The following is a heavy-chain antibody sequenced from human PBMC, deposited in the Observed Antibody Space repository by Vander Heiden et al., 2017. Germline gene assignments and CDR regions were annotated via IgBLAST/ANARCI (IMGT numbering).Heavy chain of an antibody. CDR2: INTYNGIT. Sequence: QVQLVQTGAEVKMLGVSVKISCQASGYTSNNYGFTWVRQAPGQGLECMGWINTYNGITHYAQNVQGRVTMTADTSTTTAYMELRSLRSDDTAVYYCATYSSLIPDYWSQGTLVTVSA. CDR1: GYTSNNYG. V-gene: IGHV1-18*01. J-gene: IGHJ4*02. D-gene: IGHD6-13*01. CDR3: ATYSSLIPDY.